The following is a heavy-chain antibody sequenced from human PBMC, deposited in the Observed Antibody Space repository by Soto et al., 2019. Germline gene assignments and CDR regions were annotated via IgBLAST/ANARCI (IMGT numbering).Heavy chain of an antibody. J-gene: IGHJ6*02. CDR2: IIGIGGST. Sequence: EVQLLESGGGLVQPGGSLRLSCAASGFTFSSYAMSWFRQAPGRGLEWVSAIIGIGGSTYYADSVKGRFTISRDNSKNTLYLQMNSLRAEDTAVYYCAKGLYSSSWYPDGMDVWGQGTTVTVSS. CDR1: GFTFSSYA. V-gene: IGHV3-23*01. D-gene: IGHD6-13*01. CDR3: AKGLYSSSWYPDGMDV.